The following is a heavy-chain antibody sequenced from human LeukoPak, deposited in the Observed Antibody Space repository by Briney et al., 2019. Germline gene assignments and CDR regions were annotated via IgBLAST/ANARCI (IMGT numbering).Heavy chain of an antibody. CDR1: GFTFSSYA. V-gene: IGHV3-23*01. CDR3: AKGLSATSMGIDY. J-gene: IGHJ4*02. Sequence: GGSLRLSCAASGFTFSSYAMSWVRQAPGKGLEWVSAISGSGGSTYYADSVKGRFTVSRDNPRNTLYLQMHSLRADDTAVYYCAKGLSATSMGIDYWGQGTLVTVSS. CDR2: ISGSGGST. D-gene: IGHD1-26*01.